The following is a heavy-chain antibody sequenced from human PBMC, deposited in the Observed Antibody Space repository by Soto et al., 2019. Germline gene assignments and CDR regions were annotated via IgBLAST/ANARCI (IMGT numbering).Heavy chain of an antibody. Sequence: AFVKRSFKPSAYINTGDFIRWVRQTHGQGLQWMERITPNSGDTNYGQTFQERVTFTTDTSTSTAYMELSGLRSDDTALYYGVRRGYGSNSLEFWGQGKLVSGSS. CDR3: VRRGYGSNSLEF. V-gene: IGHV1-2*06. CDR2: ITPNSGDT. J-gene: IGHJ4*03. CDR1: AYINTGDF. D-gene: IGHD4-17*01.